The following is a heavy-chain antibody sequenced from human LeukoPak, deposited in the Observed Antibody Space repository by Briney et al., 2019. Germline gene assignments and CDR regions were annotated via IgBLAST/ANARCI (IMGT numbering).Heavy chain of an antibody. CDR1: GFTFSSYA. CDR2: ISGSGGST. D-gene: IGHD3-22*01. CDR3: ASPPNSSDYGGPLYYYYAMDV. V-gene: IGHV3-23*01. Sequence: GGSLRLSCAASGFTFSSYAMSWVRQAPGKGLEWVSAISGSGGSTYYADSVKGRFTISRDNSKNTLCLQMNSLRAEDTAVYYCASPPNSSDYGGPLYYYYAMDVWGQGTTVTVSS. J-gene: IGHJ6*02.